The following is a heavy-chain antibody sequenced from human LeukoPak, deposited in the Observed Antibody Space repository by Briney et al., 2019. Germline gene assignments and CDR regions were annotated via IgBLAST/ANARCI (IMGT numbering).Heavy chain of an antibody. V-gene: IGHV3-23*01. CDR3: ARRGIAAAGLDYYYGMDV. D-gene: IGHD6-13*01. CDR2: ISGSGGST. J-gene: IGHJ6*02. CDR1: GFTFSSYA. Sequence: QSGGSLRLSCAASGFTFSSYAMTWVRQAPGKGLEWVSAISGSGGSTYYADSVKGRFTISRHNSKNTLYLQMNSLRAEDTAVYYCARRGIAAAGLDYYYGMDVWGQGTTVTVSS.